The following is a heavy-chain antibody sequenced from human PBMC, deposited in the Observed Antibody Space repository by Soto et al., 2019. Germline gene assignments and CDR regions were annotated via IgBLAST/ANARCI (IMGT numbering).Heavy chain of an antibody. J-gene: IGHJ6*02. CDR3: ARGVAARSLYYYCMDV. Sequence: PSETLSLTCAVYGGSFSGYYWSWIRQPPGKGLEWIGEINHSGSTNYNPSLKSRVTISVDTSKNQFSLKLSSVTAADTAVYYCARGVAARSLYYYCMDVCGQRTTVTVCS. D-gene: IGHD6-6*01. CDR2: INHSGST. CDR1: GGSFSGYY. V-gene: IGHV4-34*01.